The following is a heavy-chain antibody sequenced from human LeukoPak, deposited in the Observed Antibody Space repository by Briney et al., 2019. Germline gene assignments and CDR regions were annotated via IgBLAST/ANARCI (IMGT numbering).Heavy chain of an antibody. CDR3: ARDNYGTLDY. J-gene: IGHJ4*02. CDR1: GYTFTDYY. D-gene: IGHD3-16*01. Sequence: ASVTVSFKPSGYTFTDYYIHWVRQAPGQGLEWMGWTCPRSGVTKYTQKFQGRVTMTRDTSISTVYMELTSLTFDDTAVYCCARDNYGTLDYWGQGTLVTVSS. CDR2: TCPRSGVT. V-gene: IGHV1-2*02.